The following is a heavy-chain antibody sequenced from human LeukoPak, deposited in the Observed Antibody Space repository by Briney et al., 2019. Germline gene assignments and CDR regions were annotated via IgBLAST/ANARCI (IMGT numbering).Heavy chain of an antibody. J-gene: IGHJ5*02. Sequence: GRSLRLSCAASGFTFSSYGMHWVRQAPGKGLEWVAVIWYDGSNKYYADSVKGRFTISRDNSKNTLYLEINRLRAEDTDVYYCAREGGGMIVNWFDPWGQGTMVTVSS. CDR1: GFTFSSYG. V-gene: IGHV3-33*01. CDR2: IWYDGSNK. D-gene: IGHD3-22*01. CDR3: AREGGGMIVNWFDP.